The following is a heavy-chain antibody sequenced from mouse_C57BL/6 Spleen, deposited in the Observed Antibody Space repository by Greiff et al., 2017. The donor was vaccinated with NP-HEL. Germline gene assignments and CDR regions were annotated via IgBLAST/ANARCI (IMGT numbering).Heavy chain of an antibody. CDR2: INYDGSST. Sequence: DVHLVESEGGLVQPGSSMKLSCTASGFTFSDYYMAWVRQVPEKGLEWVANINYDGSSTYYLDSLKSRFIISRDNAKNILYLQMSSLKSEDTATYYCARDRGVTTYYAMDYWGQGTSVTVSS. V-gene: IGHV5-16*01. J-gene: IGHJ4*01. CDR3: ARDRGVTTYYAMDY. D-gene: IGHD2-1*01. CDR1: GFTFSDYY.